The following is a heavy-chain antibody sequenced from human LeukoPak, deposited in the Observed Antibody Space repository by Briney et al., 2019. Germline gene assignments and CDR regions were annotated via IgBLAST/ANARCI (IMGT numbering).Heavy chain of an antibody. CDR1: GGSIRSRNYC. V-gene: IGHV4-39*01. CDR3: ARGGSFRRFDY. CDR2: IYYSGGT. J-gene: IGHJ4*02. D-gene: IGHD1-14*01. Sequence: SETLSLTCTVSGGSIRSRNYCWGWIRQPPGKGLEWIGNIYYSGGTYYNPSLKSRVTISVDTSKNQFSLKLSSVTAADTAVYYCARGGSFRRFDYWGQGTLVTVSA.